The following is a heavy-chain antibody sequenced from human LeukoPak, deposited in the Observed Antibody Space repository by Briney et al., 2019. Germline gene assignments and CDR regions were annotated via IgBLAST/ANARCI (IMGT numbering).Heavy chain of an antibody. CDR3: ARVSSEQWLVPDGPLDY. CDR2: IYTSGST. J-gene: IGHJ4*02. D-gene: IGHD6-19*01. V-gene: IGHV4-4*07. Sequence: KPSETLCLTRAVSGGSISSYYWRWIRQPAGKGLEWMGRIYTSGSTNYNPSLKRRVTMSVDTSKNQFSLKLSSVTAADTAVYYCARVSSEQWLVPDGPLDYWGQGTLVTVSS. CDR1: GGSISSYY.